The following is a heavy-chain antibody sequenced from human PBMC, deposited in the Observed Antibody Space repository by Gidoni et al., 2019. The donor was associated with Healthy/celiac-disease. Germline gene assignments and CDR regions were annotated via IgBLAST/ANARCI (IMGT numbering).Heavy chain of an antibody. J-gene: IGHJ4*02. CDR2: IYSGGST. Sequence: EVQLVESGAGLIQPGGSLRISCAPSGFTVSSNYMSWFSQAPGQGLEWVSVIYSGGSTYYADAVKGRFTISRDNSKNTLYLQMNSLRAEDTAVYYCARVGWSYSGPAYYFDYWGQGTLVTVSS. CDR3: ARVGWSYSGPAYYFDY. V-gene: IGHV3-53*01. CDR1: GFTVSSNY. D-gene: IGHD1-26*01.